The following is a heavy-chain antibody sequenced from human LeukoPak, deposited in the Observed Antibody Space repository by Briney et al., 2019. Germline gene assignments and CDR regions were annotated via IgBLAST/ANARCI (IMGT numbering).Heavy chain of an antibody. V-gene: IGHV1-69*05. Sequence: SVKVSCKASGGTFSSYAISWVRQAPGQGLEWMGGIIPIFGTADYAQKFQGRVTITTDESTSTAYMELSSLRSEDTAVYYCVRAPYGGTMNWYFDLWGRGTLVTVSS. CDR3: VRAPYGGTMNWYFDL. D-gene: IGHD4/OR15-4a*01. CDR2: IIPIFGTA. CDR1: GGTFSSYA. J-gene: IGHJ2*01.